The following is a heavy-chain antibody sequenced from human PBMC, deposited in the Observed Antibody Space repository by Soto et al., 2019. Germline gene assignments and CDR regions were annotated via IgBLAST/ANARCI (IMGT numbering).Heavy chain of an antibody. D-gene: IGHD6-19*01. CDR2: INAGNGNT. CDR1: GYTFTSYA. CDR3: ARGIDSSGWYPDY. J-gene: IGHJ4*02. Sequence: ASVKVSCKASGYTFTSYAMHWVRQAPGQRLEWMGWINAGNGNTKYSQKFQGRVTITRDTSASTAYMELSSLRSEDTAVYYCARGIDSSGWYPDYWGQGTLVTVSS. V-gene: IGHV1-3*01.